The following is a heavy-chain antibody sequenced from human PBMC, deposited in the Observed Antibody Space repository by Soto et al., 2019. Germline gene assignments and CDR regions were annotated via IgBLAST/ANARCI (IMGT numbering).Heavy chain of an antibody. CDR1: GFTFSSYD. D-gene: IGHD3-10*01. CDR3: ARELGGSGGGYGMDV. Sequence: QPGGSLRLSCAASGFTFSSYDMHWVRQATGKGLKWVSAIGTAGDTYYPGSVKGRFTISKENAKNSLYLQMKSQRAGDTAVYYCARELGGSGGGYGMDVWGQGTTVTVSS. V-gene: IGHV3-13*04. J-gene: IGHJ6*02. CDR2: IGTAGDT.